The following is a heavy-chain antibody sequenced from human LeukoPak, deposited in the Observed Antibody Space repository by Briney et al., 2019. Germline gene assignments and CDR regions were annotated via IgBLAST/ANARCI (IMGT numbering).Heavy chain of an antibody. CDR1: GYSISSGYQ. J-gene: IGHJ5*02. CDR3: ARDPRWLTPDCTSTSCYENYFDP. CDR2: IYHSGSA. Sequence: SETLSLTCAVSGYSISSGYQWAWIRQSPGKGLEWIGSIYHSGSAHYNPSLKSRVTISLGTSKNQFSLKMYSVTAADTAVYYCARDPRWLTPDCTSTSCYENYFDPWGQGTLVTVSS. D-gene: IGHD2-2*01. V-gene: IGHV4-38-2*02.